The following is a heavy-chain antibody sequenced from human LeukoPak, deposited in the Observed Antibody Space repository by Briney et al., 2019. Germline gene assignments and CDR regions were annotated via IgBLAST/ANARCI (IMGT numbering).Heavy chain of an antibody. V-gene: IGHV3-11*01. D-gene: IGHD6-19*01. J-gene: IGHJ4*02. CDR3: AKDLDAVAGIDY. Sequence: GGSLRLSCAASGFTFSYYYMSWIRQAPGKGLEWVSYISNSGATIYYADSVKGRFTISRDNAKNTLYLQMNSLRAEDTAVYYCAKDLDAVAGIDYWGQGTLVTVSS. CDR2: ISNSGATI. CDR1: GFTFSYYY.